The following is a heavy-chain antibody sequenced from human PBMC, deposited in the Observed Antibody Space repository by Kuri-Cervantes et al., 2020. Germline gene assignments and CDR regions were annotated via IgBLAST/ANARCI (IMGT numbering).Heavy chain of an antibody. D-gene: IGHD4-23*01. CDR2: INEDGSHT. CDR1: GFTFSSYW. Sequence: GGSLRPSCAASGFTFSSYWMHWVRQAPGMGLVWVSHINEDGSHTNYADSVKGRFTISRDNAESSLYLQMNSLRDEDTAVYYCATTVGTSHIDFDYWGQGILVTVSS. CDR3: ATTVGTSHIDFDY. J-gene: IGHJ4*02. V-gene: IGHV3-74*01.